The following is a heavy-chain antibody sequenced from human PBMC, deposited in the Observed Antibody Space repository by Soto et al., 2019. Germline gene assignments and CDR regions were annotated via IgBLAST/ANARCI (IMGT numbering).Heavy chain of an antibody. CDR2: IKPISDIT. V-gene: IGHV1-69*01. J-gene: IGHJ5*02. CDR1: GDTFGRFT. CDR3: ARDPSTINKLIGVWFDP. Sequence: QIRLVQSGAEVQKPGSWVRVSCKASGDTFGRFTINWERQAPGQGLEWMGGIKPISDITNYAQRFQGRATFTADASTSTVYLELSSLRSEDTAMYYCARDPSTINKLIGVWFDPWGQGTLVTVSS. D-gene: IGHD4-4*01.